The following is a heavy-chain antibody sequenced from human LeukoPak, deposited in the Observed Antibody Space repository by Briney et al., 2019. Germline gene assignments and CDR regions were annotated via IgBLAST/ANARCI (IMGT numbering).Heavy chain of an antibody. V-gene: IGHV4-61*02. J-gene: IGHJ4*02. Sequence: PSETLSLTCTVSGGSISSGSYYWSWIRQPAGKGLEWIGRIYTSGSTNYNPSLKSRVTISVDTSKNQFSLKLSSVTAADTAVYYCARRGTTDYGIWFDYWGQGTLVTVSS. CDR1: GGSISSGSYY. CDR3: ARRGTTDYGIWFDY. CDR2: IYTSGST. D-gene: IGHD4-17*01.